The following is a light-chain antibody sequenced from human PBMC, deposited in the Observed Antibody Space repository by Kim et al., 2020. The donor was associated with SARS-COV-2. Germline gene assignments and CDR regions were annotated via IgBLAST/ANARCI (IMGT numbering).Light chain of an antibody. CDR2: GKN. V-gene: IGLV3-19*01. J-gene: IGLJ2*01. Sequence: SSELTQDPAVSVALGQTVRITCQGDSLRSYYASWYQQKPGQAPVLVIYGKNNRHSGIPDRFSGSSSGNTASLTITGAQAEDEADYYCKSRDSSGKVVFGGGTRLTV. CDR1: SLRSYY. CDR3: KSRDSSGKVV.